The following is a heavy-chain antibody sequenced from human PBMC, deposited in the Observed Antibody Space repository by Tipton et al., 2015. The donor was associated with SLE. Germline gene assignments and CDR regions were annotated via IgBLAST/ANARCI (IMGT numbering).Heavy chain of an antibody. CDR2: IYDIGGT. CDR1: GDSISSYY. Sequence: TLSLTCTVSGDSISSYYWSWIRQPPGKGLEWIGYIYDIGGTNYNPSLMGRLSMSMDTSKNQFFLKLSSVTAADTAVYYCARDSVGLVDNYHYYYMDVWGKGTTVTISS. J-gene: IGHJ6*03. D-gene: IGHD1-26*01. V-gene: IGHV4-59*12. CDR3: ARDSVGLVDNYHYYYMDV.